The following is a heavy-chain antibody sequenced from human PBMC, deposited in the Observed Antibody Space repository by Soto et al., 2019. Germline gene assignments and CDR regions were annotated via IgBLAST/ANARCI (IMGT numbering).Heavy chain of an antibody. CDR2: IKSRSDGGTP. Sequence: GGSLRLSCAASGFTRSNAWMNWVRHTPGRGLEWVGRIKSRSDGGTPDYGAPVKGRFTISRDDSLNTVYLQMNSLTAEDTGVYYCTTDTRRISVFGVPWDSWGQGTLVTVSS. D-gene: IGHD3-3*01. CDR1: GFTRSNAW. J-gene: IGHJ4*02. V-gene: IGHV3-15*01. CDR3: TTDTRRISVFGVPWDS.